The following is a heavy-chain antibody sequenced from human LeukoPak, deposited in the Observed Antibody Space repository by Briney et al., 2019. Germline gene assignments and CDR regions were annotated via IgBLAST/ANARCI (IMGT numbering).Heavy chain of an antibody. CDR3: AREGSPYGYFDY. Sequence: SETLSLTCAVYGGSFSGYYWSWIRQPPGKGLEWIGYIYYSGSTNYNPSLKSRVTISVDTSKNQFSLKLSSVTAADTAVYYCAREGSPYGYFDYWGQGTLVTVSS. CDR1: GGSFSGYY. V-gene: IGHV4-59*01. D-gene: IGHD3-10*01. CDR2: IYYSGST. J-gene: IGHJ4*02.